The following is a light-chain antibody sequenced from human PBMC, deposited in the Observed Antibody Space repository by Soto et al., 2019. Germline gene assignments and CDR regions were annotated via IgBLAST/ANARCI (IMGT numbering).Light chain of an antibody. Sequence: DIQMTQSPSTLSASVGARVTITCLASQGISNYLAWYQQKPGKVPKLLIYAASTLQSGVPSRFSGSGSGTDFTLTISSLQPVDVATYYCQQYNSARWTFGQGTKVEIK. V-gene: IGKV1-27*01. CDR1: QGISNY. J-gene: IGKJ1*01. CDR2: AAS. CDR3: QQYNSARWT.